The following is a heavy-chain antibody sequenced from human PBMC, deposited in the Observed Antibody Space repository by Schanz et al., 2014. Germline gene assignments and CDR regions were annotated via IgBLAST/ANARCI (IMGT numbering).Heavy chain of an antibody. J-gene: IGHJ4*02. CDR2: IFTDGRT. CDR1: GFAVDNYY. CDR3: ARLDPYCRSGTCSRAFDF. V-gene: IGHV3-66*02. Sequence: EVQLVASGGGLVQPGGSLRLSCAASGFAVDNYYMSCVRQAPGRGLEWVSIIFTDGRTYYADSVKGRFTISRDSSKNTLFLQMNSLRTEDTAVYYCARLDPYCRSGTCSRAFDFWGQGTLDTVSS. D-gene: IGHD2-15*01.